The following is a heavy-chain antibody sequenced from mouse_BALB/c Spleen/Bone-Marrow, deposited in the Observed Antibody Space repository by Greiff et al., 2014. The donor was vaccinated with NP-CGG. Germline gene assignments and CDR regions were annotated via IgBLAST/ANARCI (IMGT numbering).Heavy chain of an antibody. J-gene: IGHJ3*01. Sequence: VQLKDSGAELVKPGASVRLSCTASGFNIKDAYMHWVRQRPEQGLEWIGRINPANGNTEYDPKFQGKATITADTSSNTAYLQLSSLTSEDTAGYYCVRSPGQVNLWGQGTLVTVSA. V-gene: IGHV14-3*02. CDR3: VRSPGQVNL. CDR2: INPANGNT. CDR1: GFNIKDAY. D-gene: IGHD3-3*01.